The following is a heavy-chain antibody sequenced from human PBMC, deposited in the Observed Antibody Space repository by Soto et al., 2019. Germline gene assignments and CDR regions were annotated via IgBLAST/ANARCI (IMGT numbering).Heavy chain of an antibody. CDR2: IYDSVST. J-gene: IGHJ5*02. CDR1: GGSISSGGYY. Sequence: QVQLQQSGPGLVKPSQTLSLTCTVSGGSISSGGYYWSRIRQHPGKGLEWIGDIYDSVSTYYNPSLKSRVTISVDSSKNQFSLKLDSVAAADTAVYYCARSVFPWGQGTLVTVSS. V-gene: IGHV4-31*03. CDR3: ARSVFP.